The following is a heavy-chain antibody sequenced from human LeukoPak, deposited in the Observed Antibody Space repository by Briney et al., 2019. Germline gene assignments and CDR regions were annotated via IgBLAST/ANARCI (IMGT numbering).Heavy chain of an antibody. CDR2: ISGSGGST. CDR3: ARGGGLDV. Sequence: GGSLRLSCAASGFIFSNYAMSWVRQAPGKGLEWVSVISGSGGSTYYADSAKGRSTISRDNSKNILYLQMNSLRAEDTAVYFCARGGGLDVWGRGATVTVSS. J-gene: IGHJ6*02. CDR1: GFIFSNYA. D-gene: IGHD3-16*01. V-gene: IGHV3-23*01.